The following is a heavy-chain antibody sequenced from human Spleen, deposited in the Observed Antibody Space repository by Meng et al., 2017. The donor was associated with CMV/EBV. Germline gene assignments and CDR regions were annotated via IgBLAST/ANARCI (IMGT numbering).Heavy chain of an antibody. V-gene: IGHV3-30*04. CDR2: VSYDGTIE. J-gene: IGHJ4*02. Sequence: SGFTFSGYALHWVRQAPGKGLEWVAVVSYDGTIEYYAASVKGRFTISRDNSKNTLYLQMDSLRPEDTSVYYCARGLGNGEMYSGGFDYWGQGTLVTVSS. CDR1: GFTFSGYA. CDR3: ARGLGNGEMYSGGFDY. D-gene: IGHD1-26*01.